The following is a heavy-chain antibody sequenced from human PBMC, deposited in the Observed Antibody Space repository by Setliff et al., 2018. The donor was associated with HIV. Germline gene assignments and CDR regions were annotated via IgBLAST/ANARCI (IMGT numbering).Heavy chain of an antibody. D-gene: IGHD2-21*01. Sequence: LSLTCDVSGDSFTTTSHSWAWLRQPAGRGLEWIGHVYSRGNTDYNPSLASRVSILMSTSEIQFSLTLTSVTAADAAKYYCARGRLMGSSVLFFDFWGQGILVTVSS. CDR2: VYSRGNT. CDR3: ARGRLMGSSVLFFDF. V-gene: IGHV4-61*09. CDR1: GDSFTTTSHS. J-gene: IGHJ4*02.